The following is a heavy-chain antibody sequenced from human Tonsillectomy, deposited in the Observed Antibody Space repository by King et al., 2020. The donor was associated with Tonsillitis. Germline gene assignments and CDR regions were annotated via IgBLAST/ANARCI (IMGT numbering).Heavy chain of an antibody. CDR3: AKEDYGDYGTFDY. J-gene: IGHJ4*02. D-gene: IGHD4-17*01. Sequence: VQLVESGGGVVQPGGSLRISCAASGFTFSDYGVHWVRQAPGKGLGWVAVISYDERYKYYADSVKGRFTLSRDNYKNMLYLQMNSLGVEDTAVYYCAKEDYGDYGTFDYWGQGTLVTVSS. V-gene: IGHV3-30*18. CDR1: GFTFSDYG. CDR2: ISYDERYK.